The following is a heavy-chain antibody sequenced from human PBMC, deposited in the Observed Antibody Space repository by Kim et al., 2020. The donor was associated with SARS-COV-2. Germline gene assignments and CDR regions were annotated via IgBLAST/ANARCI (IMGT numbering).Heavy chain of an antibody. CDR1: GFTFSSYE. J-gene: IGHJ2*01. CDR3: ARVGGSYWYFGL. Sequence: GGSLRLSCAASGFTFSSYEMNWVRQAPGKGLEWVSYISSSGSTIYYADSVKGRFTISRDNAKNSLYLQMNSLRAEDTAVYYCARVGGSYWYFGLWGRGTLVTVSS. D-gene: IGHD1-26*01. V-gene: IGHV3-48*03. CDR2: ISSSGSTI.